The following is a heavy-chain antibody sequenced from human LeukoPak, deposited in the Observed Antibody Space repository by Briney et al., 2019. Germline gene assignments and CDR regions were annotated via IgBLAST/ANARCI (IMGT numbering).Heavy chain of an antibody. CDR3: ARGTYGYYMDV. V-gene: IGHV4-38-2*02. CDR2: IYRSGST. Sequence: KPSDTLSLLCSGSNYSISNSLYWGWLRQPPGNGLEWIGSIYRSGSTLYNPSLKSRVTISLDTSKNQFSLKLSSVTAADTAVYFCARGTYGYYMDVWGKGTTVTVSS. D-gene: IGHD4-17*01. CDR1: NYSISNSLY. J-gene: IGHJ6*03.